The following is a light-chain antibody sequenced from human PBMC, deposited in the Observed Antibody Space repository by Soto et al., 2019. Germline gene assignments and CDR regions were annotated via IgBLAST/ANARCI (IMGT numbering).Light chain of an antibody. CDR3: QQFSSNLFT. V-gene: IGKV4-1*01. J-gene: IGKJ3*01. CDR2: WAS. CDR1: QSGLDMSNNKNC. Sequence: DIVMTQSPDSLAVSLGERATINCKSSQSGLDMSNNKNCLAWFQQKPGQPPKLLIYWASTRESGVPDRFTGSGSGTDFTLTISSLQAEDVAVYYCQQFSSNLFTFGPGTKVDIK.